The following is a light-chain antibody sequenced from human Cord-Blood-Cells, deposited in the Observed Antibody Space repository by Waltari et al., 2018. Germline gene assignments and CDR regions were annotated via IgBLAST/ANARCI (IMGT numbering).Light chain of an antibody. Sequence: EIVMTQSPATLSVSPGERATLSCRASQSVSSNLAWYQQNPGQAPRLLIYGASTRATGIPARFSGSGSGTEYTLTISSRQSEDFAGDYCQQYNNWPPLTFGGGTKVEIK. CDR2: GAS. V-gene: IGKV3-15*01. J-gene: IGKJ4*01. CDR3: QQYNNWPPLT. CDR1: QSVSSN.